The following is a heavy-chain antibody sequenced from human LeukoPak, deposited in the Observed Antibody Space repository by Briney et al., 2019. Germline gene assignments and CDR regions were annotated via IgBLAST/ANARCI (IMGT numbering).Heavy chain of an antibody. CDR1: GYTFTSYD. D-gene: IGHD4-17*01. V-gene: IGHV1-8*01. CDR3: ARSFRNTVTTGGN. J-gene: IGHJ4*02. Sequence: ASVKVSCKASGYTFTSYDINWVRQATGQGLEWMGWMNPNSGNTGYAQKFQGRVTMTRNTSISTAYMELSSLRSEDTAVYYCARSFRNTVTTGGNWGQGTLVTVSS. CDR2: MNPNSGNT.